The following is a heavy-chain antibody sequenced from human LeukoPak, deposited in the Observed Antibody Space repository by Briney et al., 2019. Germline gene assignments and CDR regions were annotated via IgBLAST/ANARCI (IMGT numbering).Heavy chain of an antibody. J-gene: IGHJ1*01. Sequence: SETLSLTCTVSGGSISSYYWSWIRQPPGKGLEWIGYIYYSGSTNYNPSLKSRVTISVDTSKNQFSLKLSSVTAADTAVHYCARTYVVGSFHFQHWGQGTLVTVSS. CDR3: ARTYVVGSFHFQH. V-gene: IGHV4-59*01. CDR2: IYYSGST. CDR1: GGSISSYY. D-gene: IGHD3-10*01.